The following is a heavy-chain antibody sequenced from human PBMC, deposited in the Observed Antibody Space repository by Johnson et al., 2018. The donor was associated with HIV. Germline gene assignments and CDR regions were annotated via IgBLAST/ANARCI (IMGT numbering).Heavy chain of an antibody. CDR1: GFTVSSNY. CDR2: IYSGGST. V-gene: IGHV3-66*02. D-gene: IGHD3/OR15-3a*01. Sequence: VQLVESGGGLVQPGGSLRLSCAASGFTVSSNYMSWVRQAPGKGLEWVSVIYSGGSTYYAGSLQGQFTISRANSKNTLYLQMNGLRPVDTAVYYCARDWDWGGAFDIWGQGTMVTVSS. J-gene: IGHJ3*02. CDR3: ARDWDWGGAFDI.